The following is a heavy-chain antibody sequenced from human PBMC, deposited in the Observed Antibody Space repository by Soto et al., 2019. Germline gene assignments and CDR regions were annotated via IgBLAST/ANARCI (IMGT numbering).Heavy chain of an antibody. V-gene: IGHV1-69*01. CDR1: GGTFGNLG. J-gene: IGHJ5*01. CDR2: TIPIFDTP. CDR3: ARDREDGSATKYNWFES. Sequence: QMQLVQSGAEVKKPGSSVKISCKASGGTFGNLGISWLLQSPGQGLEWMGGTIPIFDTPHYAEKFRARVTITADATTTAYLELTSLTSADTATYYCARDREDGSATKYNWFESWGQGTLVTVSS.